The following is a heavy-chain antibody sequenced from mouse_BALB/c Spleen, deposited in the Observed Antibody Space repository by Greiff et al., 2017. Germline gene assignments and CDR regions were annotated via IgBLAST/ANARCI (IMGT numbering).Heavy chain of an antibody. J-gene: IGHJ4*01. CDR1: GFTFSSYG. Sequence: VQLKESGGDLVKPGGSLKLSCAASGFTFSSYGMSWVRQTPDKRLEWVATISSGGSYTYYPDSVKGRFTISRDNAKNTLYLQMSSLKSEDTAMYYCARHGVTTVVARAMDYWGQGTSVTVSS. V-gene: IGHV5-6*01. CDR2: ISSGGSYT. D-gene: IGHD1-1*01. CDR3: ARHGVTTVVARAMDY.